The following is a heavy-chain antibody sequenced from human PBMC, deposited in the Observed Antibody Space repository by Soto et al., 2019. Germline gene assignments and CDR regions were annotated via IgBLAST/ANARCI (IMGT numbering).Heavy chain of an antibody. CDR3: AQYSSSPAYYYYGMDV. V-gene: IGHV1-69*06. CDR1: GGTFSSYA. D-gene: IGHD6-6*01. CDR2: IIPIFGTA. J-gene: IGHJ6*02. Sequence: GASVKVSCKASGGTFSSYAISWVRQAPGQGLEWMGGIIPIFGTANYAQKFQGRVTITADKSTSTAYMELSSLRSEDTAVYYCAQYSSSPAYYYYGMDVWGQGTTVTVS.